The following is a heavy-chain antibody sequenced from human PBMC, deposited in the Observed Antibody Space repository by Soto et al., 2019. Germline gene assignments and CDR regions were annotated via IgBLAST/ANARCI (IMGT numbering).Heavy chain of an antibody. V-gene: IGHV3-21*01. CDR2: ISSSSSYI. D-gene: IGHD3-22*01. CDR1: GFTFSSYS. CDR3: ARGDYDSSGAGY. J-gene: IGHJ4*02. Sequence: EVQLVESGGGLVKPGGSLRLSCAASGFTFSSYSMNWVRQAPGKGLEWVSSISSSSSYIYYADSVKGRFTISRDNAKNSLYLQMNSLRADDTAVYYRARGDYDSSGAGYCGQGTLVTVSS.